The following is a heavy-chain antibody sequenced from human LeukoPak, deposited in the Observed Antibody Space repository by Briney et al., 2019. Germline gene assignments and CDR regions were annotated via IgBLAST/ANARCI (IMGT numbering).Heavy chain of an antibody. V-gene: IGHV4-34*01. CDR1: GGSFSGYY. Sequence: PSETLSLTCAVYGGSFSGYYWSWIRQPPGKGLEWIGEINHSGSTNYNPSLKSRVTISADTSKNQLSLKLSSVTAADTAVYYCARRPPPYSSSWFYYYYMDVWGKGTTVTVSS. CDR3: ARRPPPYSSSWFYYYYMDV. J-gene: IGHJ6*03. CDR2: INHSGST. D-gene: IGHD6-13*01.